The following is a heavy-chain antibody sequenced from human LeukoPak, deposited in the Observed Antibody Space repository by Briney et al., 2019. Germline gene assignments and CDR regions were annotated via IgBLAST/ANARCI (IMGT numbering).Heavy chain of an antibody. V-gene: IGHV4-31*03. CDR1: GGSISSGGYY. Sequence: PSETLSLTCTVSGGSISSGGYYWSWIRQHPGKGLEWIGYIYYGGSTYYNPSLKSRVTISVDTSKNQFSLKLSSVTAADTAVYYCARKTRGYYMDVWGKGTTVTVSS. J-gene: IGHJ6*03. CDR2: IYYGGST. D-gene: IGHD2-2*01. CDR3: ARKTRGYYMDV.